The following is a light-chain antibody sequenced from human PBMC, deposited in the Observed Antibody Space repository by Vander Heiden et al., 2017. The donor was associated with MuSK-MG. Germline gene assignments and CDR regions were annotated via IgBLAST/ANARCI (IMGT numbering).Light chain of an antibody. V-gene: IGKV1-17*01. CDR2: SAS. CDR3: RQFYTYPFT. Sequence: DIQMTQSPSSLSASVGDRVTITCRAGQDIRNNVAWYQQAPGKAPRRLMFSASILDGGVPSRFSGSGYGTDFTLTISSLQPEDAATYYCRQFYTYPFTFGPGTKLEIK. J-gene: IGKJ2*01. CDR1: QDIRNN.